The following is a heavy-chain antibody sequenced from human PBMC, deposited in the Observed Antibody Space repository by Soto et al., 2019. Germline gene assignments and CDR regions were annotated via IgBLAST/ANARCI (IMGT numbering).Heavy chain of an antibody. J-gene: IGHJ4*02. V-gene: IGHV3-21*01. CDR2: ISSSSSYI. CDR1: GFTFSSYS. CDR3: ARDRWELLREYYFDY. Sequence: EVQLVESGGGLVKPGGSLRLSCAASGFTFSSYSMNWVRQAPGKGLEWVSSISSSSSYIYYADSVKGRFTISRDNAKNSLYLQMNSLRAEDTAVYYCARDRWELLREYYFDYWGQGTLVTVSS. D-gene: IGHD1-26*01.